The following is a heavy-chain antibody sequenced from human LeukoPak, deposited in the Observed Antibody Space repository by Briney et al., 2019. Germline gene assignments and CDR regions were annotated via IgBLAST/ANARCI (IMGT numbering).Heavy chain of an antibody. D-gene: IGHD2-15*01. CDR3: ARWARYCSSGSCYSWFDP. Sequence: PGASLRLSCTASGFSFSSYAMNWVRQAPGKGLEWVANMKLDGSEEYYVDSVKGRFTISSDNAKNSLYLQMNSLRVDDTAVYYCARWARYCSSGSCYSWFDPWGQGTLVTVSS. CDR1: GFSFSSYA. V-gene: IGHV3-7*01. J-gene: IGHJ5*02. CDR2: MKLDGSEE.